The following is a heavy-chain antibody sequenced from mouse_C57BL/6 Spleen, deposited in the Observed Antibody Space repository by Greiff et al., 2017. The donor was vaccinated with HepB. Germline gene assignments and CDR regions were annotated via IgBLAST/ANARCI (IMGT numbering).Heavy chain of an antibody. CDR3: ARNWDGSSYGAMDY. CDR2: IWSGGST. Sequence: VQLVESGPGLVQPSQSLSITCTVSGFSLTSYGVHWVRQSPGKGLEWLGVIWSGGSTDYNAAFISRLSISKDNSKSQVFFKMNSLQADDTAIYYCARNWDGSSYGAMDYWGQGTSVTVSS. CDR1: GFSLTSYG. J-gene: IGHJ4*01. V-gene: IGHV2-2*01. D-gene: IGHD1-1*01.